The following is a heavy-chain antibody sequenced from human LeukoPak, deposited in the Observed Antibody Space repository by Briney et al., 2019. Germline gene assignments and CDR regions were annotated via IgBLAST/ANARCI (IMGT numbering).Heavy chain of an antibody. V-gene: IGHV3-72*01. D-gene: IGHD3-16*02. Sequence: GGSLRLSCAASGFTVSSNYMSWVRQAPGEGLEWVGRSRNKANSYTTEYAASVKGRFTISRDDSKNSVHLQLNSLKTEDTAVYYCVRASSNYYSDYWGQGTLVTVSS. CDR1: GFTVSSNY. CDR2: SRNKANSYTT. CDR3: VRASSNYYSDY. J-gene: IGHJ4*02.